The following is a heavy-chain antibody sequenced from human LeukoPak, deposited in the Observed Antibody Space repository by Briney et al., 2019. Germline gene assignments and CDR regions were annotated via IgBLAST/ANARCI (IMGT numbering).Heavy chain of an antibody. Sequence: SETLSLTCTVSGGSISSSSYYWGWIRQPPGKGLEWIGSIYYSGSTYYNPSLKSRVTISVDTSRNQFSLKLSSVTAADTAVYYCASWVPFGRHTKYYFDYWGQGTLVAVSS. CDR2: IYYSGST. D-gene: IGHD3-10*01. CDR1: GGSISSSSYY. V-gene: IGHV4-39*01. J-gene: IGHJ4*02. CDR3: ASWVPFGRHTKYYFDY.